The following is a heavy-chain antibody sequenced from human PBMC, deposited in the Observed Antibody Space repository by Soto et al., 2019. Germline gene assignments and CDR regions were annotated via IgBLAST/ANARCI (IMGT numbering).Heavy chain of an antibody. CDR2: INPNSGGT. D-gene: IGHD2-2*01. V-gene: IGHV1-2*04. CDR1: GYTFTGYY. Sequence: GASVKVSCKASGYTFTGYYMHWVRQAPGQGLEWMGWINPNSGGTNYAQKFQGWVTMTRDTSISTAYMELSRLRSDDTAVYYCAREYCSSTSCRSPYYCYYGMDVWGQGTTVTVSS. CDR3: AREYCSSTSCRSPYYCYYGMDV. J-gene: IGHJ6*02.